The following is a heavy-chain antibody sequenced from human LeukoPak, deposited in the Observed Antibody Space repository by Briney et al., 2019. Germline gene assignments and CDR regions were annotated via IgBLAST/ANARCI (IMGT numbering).Heavy chain of an antibody. J-gene: IGHJ4*02. CDR3: ARDVRGIVGMDYFDY. CDR2: ISAYNGNT. D-gene: IGHD3-22*01. CDR1: GYSFTSYG. Sequence: ASVQVSCKASGYSFTSYGITWVRQAPGQGLEWMGWISAYNGNTNYAQLLQGRVTMTTDTSTSTAYMELRSLRSDDAAVYYCARDVRGIVGMDYFDYWGQGTLVTVSS. V-gene: IGHV1-18*01.